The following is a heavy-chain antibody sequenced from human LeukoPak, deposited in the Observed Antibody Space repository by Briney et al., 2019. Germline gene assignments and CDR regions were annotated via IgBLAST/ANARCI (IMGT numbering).Heavy chain of an antibody. CDR1: RYTFTSYD. D-gene: IGHD3-10*01. CDR2: INPKTGRT. J-gene: IGHJ4*02. V-gene: IGHV1-8*01. CDR3: ARLSQTPDYYTLRVYYYLGY. Sequence: GASVKVSCKASRYTFTSYDINWVREAAGHGLEGMGWINPKTGRTCFAHKFQGRIPMPSDTSINTPYMDLTNLTSEDTAIYYCARLSQTPDYYTLRVYYYLGYWGQGTPVTVSS.